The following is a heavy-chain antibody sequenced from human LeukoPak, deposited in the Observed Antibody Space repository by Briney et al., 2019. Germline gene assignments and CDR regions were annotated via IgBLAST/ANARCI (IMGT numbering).Heavy chain of an antibody. J-gene: IGHJ4*02. CDR3: AGYGSGSYYKAFDF. CDR2: VYYTGSS. CDR1: GDSIRSSY. Sequence: SETLSLTCSVSGDSIRSSYWSWIRQPPGKGLEWIGYVYYTGSSYYNPSLKGRATTSIDMSKNQFSLKLTSMTAADTAVYYCAGYGSGSYYKAFDFWGQGILVTVSS. V-gene: IGHV4-59*01. D-gene: IGHD3-10*01.